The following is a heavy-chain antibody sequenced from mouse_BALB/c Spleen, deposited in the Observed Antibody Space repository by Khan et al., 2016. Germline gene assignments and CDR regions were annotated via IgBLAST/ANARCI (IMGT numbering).Heavy chain of an antibody. CDR3: ARSGLDFGSRYYFDY. CDR1: DYSITNDYA. Sequence: EVQLQESGPGLVKPSQSLSLTCTVSDYSITNDYAWNWIRQFPGNKLEWMGYIHYSGTTRSNPSLKSRISITRDTSKNQFFLQLNSVTAEDTATYYCARSGLDFGSRYYFDYWGQGTTLSVSS. V-gene: IGHV3-2*02. D-gene: IGHD1-1*01. J-gene: IGHJ2*01. CDR2: IHYSGTT.